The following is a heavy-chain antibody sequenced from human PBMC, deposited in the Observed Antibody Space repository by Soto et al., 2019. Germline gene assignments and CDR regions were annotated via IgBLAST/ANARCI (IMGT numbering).Heavy chain of an antibody. CDR2: TYYRSKWYN. V-gene: IGHV6-1*01. Sequence: SQTLSLPCAISGDSVPSNSAAWNWIRQSPSRGLEWLGRTYYRSKWYNDYAVSVKSRITINPDTSKNQFSLQLNSVTPEDTAVYYCAREVASPHTPTYYYYGMDVWGQGTTVTVSS. D-gene: IGHD2-15*01. J-gene: IGHJ6*02. CDR1: GDSVPSNSAA. CDR3: AREVASPHTPTYYYYGMDV.